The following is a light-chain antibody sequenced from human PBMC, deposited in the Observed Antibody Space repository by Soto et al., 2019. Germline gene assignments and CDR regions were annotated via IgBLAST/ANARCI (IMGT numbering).Light chain of an antibody. CDR3: QQTFTLPWT. V-gene: IGKV1-39*01. CDR1: QTIDKY. CDR2: AAS. Sequence: DIQMTQSPSSLSASVGNRVTITCRASQTIDKYLNWYQQKPGRAPNLLLYAASTLKTGVPSRFRGSGSGTDFTLTITSLQPEDFATYFCQQTFTLPWTFGQGTAVEVK. J-gene: IGKJ1*01.